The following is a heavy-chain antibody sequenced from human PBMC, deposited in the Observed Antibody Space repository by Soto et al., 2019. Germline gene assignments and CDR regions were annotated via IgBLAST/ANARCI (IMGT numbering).Heavy chain of an antibody. V-gene: IGHV1-18*01. D-gene: IGHD3-10*01. CDR1: GYTFTNCG. CDR2: FRAYHASA. J-gene: IGHJ5*02. Sequence: QVQLVQSGAEVKKPGASVKVACKACGYTFTNCGISWVRQAHGRGLEWMGWFRAYHASAIYAQKFQGRVTMTTDTSTNTAYMELRSLRSDDTAVYFCARGGSGTWWFDPWGQGTLVTVSS. CDR3: ARGGSGTWWFDP.